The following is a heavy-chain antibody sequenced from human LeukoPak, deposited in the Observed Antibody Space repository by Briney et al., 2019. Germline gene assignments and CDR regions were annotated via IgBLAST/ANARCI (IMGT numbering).Heavy chain of an antibody. CDR3: ARDSALIQPASQFDY. D-gene: IGHD5-18*01. Sequence: VASVKVSCKASGYSFSSYGVSWVRQAPGQGLEWMGWISAYNGNTNYAQKLQGRVTMTTDTSTSTAYMELRSLRSDDTAVYYYARDSALIQPASQFDYWGQGTLVTVSS. V-gene: IGHV1-18*01. J-gene: IGHJ4*02. CDR1: GYSFSSYG. CDR2: ISAYNGNT.